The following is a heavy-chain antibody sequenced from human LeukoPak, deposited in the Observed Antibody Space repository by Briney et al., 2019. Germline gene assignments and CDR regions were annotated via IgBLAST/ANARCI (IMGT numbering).Heavy chain of an antibody. CDR2: IYYSGST. D-gene: IGHD4-4*01. CDR1: GGSISSYY. Sequence: SETLSLTCTVSGGSISSYYWSWIRQPPGKGLEWIGYIYYSGSTNYNPSLKSRVTISVDTSKNQFSLKLSSVTAADTAVYYCERTYSNYGLFDYWGQGTLVTVSS. V-gene: IGHV4-59*08. CDR3: ERTYSNYGLFDY. J-gene: IGHJ4*02.